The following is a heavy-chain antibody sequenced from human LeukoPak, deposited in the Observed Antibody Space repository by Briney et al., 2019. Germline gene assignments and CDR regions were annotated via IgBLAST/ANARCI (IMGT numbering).Heavy chain of an antibody. V-gene: IGHV4-61*01. CDR2: TYYRGST. Sequence: SETLSLTCTVSGGSVSSVSSYWSWIRQPPGKGLEWIGYTYYRGSTNYNPSLKSRVTISVDTSKNQFSLKLSSVTAADTAVYYCARTGPDCSSTSCYDYWGQGTLVTVSS. D-gene: IGHD2-2*01. CDR1: GGSVSSVSSY. CDR3: ARTGPDCSSTSCYDY. J-gene: IGHJ4*02.